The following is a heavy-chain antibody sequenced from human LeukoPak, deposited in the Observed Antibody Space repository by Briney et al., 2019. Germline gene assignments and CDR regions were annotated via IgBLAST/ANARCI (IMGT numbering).Heavy chain of an antibody. CDR2: IYYSGST. CDR1: GGSISSYY. CDR3: ARRGRDSSNQKIFDN. V-gene: IGHV4-59*01. J-gene: IGHJ4*02. Sequence: SETLSLTCTVSGGSISSYYWSWIRQPPGKGLEWIGYIYYSGSTNYNPSLKSRVTISVDMSKNQFSLKLSSVTAADTAMYLCARRGRDSSNQKIFDNWGQGTLVTVSS. D-gene: IGHD6-13*01.